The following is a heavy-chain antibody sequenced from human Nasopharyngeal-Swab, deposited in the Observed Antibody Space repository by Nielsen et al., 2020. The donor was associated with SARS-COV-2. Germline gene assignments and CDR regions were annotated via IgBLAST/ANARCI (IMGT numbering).Heavy chain of an antibody. V-gene: IGHV4-34*01. CDR2: INHSGST. Sequence: SQTLSLTCAVYGGSFSGYYWSWIRQPPGKGLERIGEINHSGSTNYNPSLKSRVTISVDTSKNQFSLKLSSVTAADTAVYYCARGGLSGSSSTRYYYYYGMDVWGQGTTVTVSS. J-gene: IGHJ6*02. CDR1: GGSFSGYY. CDR3: ARGGLSGSSSTRYYYYYGMDV. D-gene: IGHD6-6*01.